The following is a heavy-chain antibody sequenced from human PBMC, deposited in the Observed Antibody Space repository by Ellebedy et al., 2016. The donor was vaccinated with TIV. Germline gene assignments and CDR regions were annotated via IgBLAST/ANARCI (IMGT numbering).Heavy chain of an antibody. CDR2: ISSYDGNNK. V-gene: IGHV3-30*18. D-gene: IGHD1-1*01. Sequence: GESLKIPCAASGFTFSSYGMHWVRQAPGKGLEWVAVISSYDGNNKYYTDSVKGRFTISRDDSKHTPYLQMNSLRAEDTAVYYCTKDRSYNTPYYFDYWGQGTLVTVSS. J-gene: IGHJ4*02. CDR3: TKDRSYNTPYYFDY. CDR1: GFTFSSYG.